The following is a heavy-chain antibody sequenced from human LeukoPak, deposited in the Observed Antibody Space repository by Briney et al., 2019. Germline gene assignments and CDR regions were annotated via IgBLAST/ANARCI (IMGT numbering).Heavy chain of an antibody. CDR1: GFTFTYVS. D-gene: IGHD1-1*01. J-gene: IGHJ4*01. CDR3: VRDPYTGSMFDY. Sequence: GGSLRLSCITSGFTFTYVSMSWVRQAPGKGLEWVAFIGHVAGDIFYGDSVKGRFTISRDDAKGSVYLQMDSLRVDDTAVYFCVRDPYTGSMFDYWGHGTLVTVSS. V-gene: IGHV3-21*01. CDR2: IGHVAGDI.